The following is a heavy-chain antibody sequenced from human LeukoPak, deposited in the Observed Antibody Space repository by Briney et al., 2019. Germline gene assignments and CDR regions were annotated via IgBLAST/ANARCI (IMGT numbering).Heavy chain of an antibody. CDR1: EFTFSDYY. CDR3: ARGLMITFGGVVVNKYYFDY. J-gene: IGHJ4*02. V-gene: IGHV3-11*04. CDR2: ISSSGSTI. Sequence: GGSLRLSCAASEFTFSDYYMSWIRQAPGKGLEWVSYISSSGSTIYYADSVKGRFTISRDNAKNSLYLQMNSLRAEDTAVYYCARGLMITFGGVVVNKYYFDYWGQGTLVTVSS. D-gene: IGHD3-16*02.